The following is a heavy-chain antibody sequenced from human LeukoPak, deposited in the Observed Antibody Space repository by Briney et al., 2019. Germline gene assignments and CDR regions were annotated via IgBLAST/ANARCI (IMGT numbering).Heavy chain of an antibody. CDR2: ISYDGSNK. V-gene: IGHV3-30-3*01. J-gene: IGHJ4*02. CDR3: ARAQGSYPDY. D-gene: IGHD1-26*01. Sequence: PGRSLRLSRAASGFTFSSYAMHWVRQAPGKGLEWVAVISYDGSNKYYADSVKGRFTISRDNSKNTLYLQMNSLRAEDTAVYYCARAQGSYPDYWGQGTLVTVSS. CDR1: GFTFSSYA.